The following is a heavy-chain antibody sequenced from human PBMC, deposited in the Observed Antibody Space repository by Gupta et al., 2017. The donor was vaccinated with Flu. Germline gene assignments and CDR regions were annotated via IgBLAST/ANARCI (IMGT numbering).Heavy chain of an antibody. V-gene: IGHV3-33*01. CDR1: GFTFSSYG. Sequence: QVQLVESGGGVVQPGRSLRLSCAASGFTFSSYGMHWVRQAPGKGLEWVAVIWYDGSNKYYADSVKGRFTISRDNSKNTLYLQMNSLRAEDTAVYYCARETKSSGLGFDYWGQGTLVTVSS. CDR3: ARETKSSGLGFDY. CDR2: IWYDGSNK. D-gene: IGHD3-22*01. J-gene: IGHJ4*02.